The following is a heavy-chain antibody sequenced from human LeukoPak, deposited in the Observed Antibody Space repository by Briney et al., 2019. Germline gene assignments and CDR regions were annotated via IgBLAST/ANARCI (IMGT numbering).Heavy chain of an antibody. D-gene: IGHD3-3*01. V-gene: IGHV3-7*01. J-gene: IGHJ4*02. CDR1: GFTFSNYW. Sequence: GGSLRLSCAASGFTFSNYWMSWVRQAPGKGLDWVANINQDGSERYYVDSVKGRFSISRDNAKNSLYLQMNSLRAEDTAVYYCARDDFWNGYYPDYWGQGTLVTVSS. CDR3: ARDDFWNGYYPDY. CDR2: INQDGSER.